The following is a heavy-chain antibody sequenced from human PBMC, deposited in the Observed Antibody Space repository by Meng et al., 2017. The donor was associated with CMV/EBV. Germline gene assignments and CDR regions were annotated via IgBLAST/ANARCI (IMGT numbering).Heavy chain of an antibody. CDR1: GDSVSSSSSY. CDR3: TRDWMVRGVISNYNWFDP. V-gene: IGHV4-39*07. Sequence: GSLRLSCTVSGDSVSSSSSYWGWIRQPPGKGLEWIGSIYHSGSTYFNPSLKSRVAMSVAMSKNQFSLKLSSVTAADTAVYYCTRDWMVRGVISNYNWFDPWGQGTLVTVSS. CDR2: IYHSGST. J-gene: IGHJ5*02. D-gene: IGHD3-10*01.